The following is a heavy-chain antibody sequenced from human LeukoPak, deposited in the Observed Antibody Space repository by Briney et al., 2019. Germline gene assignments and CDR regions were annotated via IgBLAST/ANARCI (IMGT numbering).Heavy chain of an antibody. J-gene: IGHJ4*02. V-gene: IGHV4-31*01. CDR1: GGSVNSGAYY. CDR3: ARDRASGMDF. D-gene: IGHD3-10*01. CDR2: IFFTGRT. Sequence: SQTLSLTCTVAGGSVNSGAYYWSWLRQCPGKRQAWVGQIFFTGRTDYSSCLQCLLYILIEESEHQVYIELHTLTGPDTDPYFCARDRASGMDFWGQGTLVTVSS.